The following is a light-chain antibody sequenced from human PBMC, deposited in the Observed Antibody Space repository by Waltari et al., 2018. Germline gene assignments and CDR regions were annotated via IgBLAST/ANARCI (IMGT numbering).Light chain of an antibody. J-gene: IGKJ3*01. CDR1: QGISSA. CDR2: DAS. Sequence: AIQLTQSPSSLAASVGDRVTITCRASQGISSAVAGYQQKPGKVPNPLIYDASRLERGVPSRFSGSTSGTDFTLTISSLQPEDFATYYCQHLTAFGPGTKVDI. CDR3: QHLTA. V-gene: IGKV1-13*02.